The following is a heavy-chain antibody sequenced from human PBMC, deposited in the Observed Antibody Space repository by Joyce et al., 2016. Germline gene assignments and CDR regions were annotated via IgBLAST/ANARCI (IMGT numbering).Heavy chain of an antibody. J-gene: IGHJ2*01. D-gene: IGHD7-27*01. V-gene: IGHV1-69*01. CDR1: GGTFSRYA. Sequence: QVQLVQSGAEVKKPGSSVKVSCKASGGTFSRYALSWVRQAPGQGLEWMGGINPVVGTANYAQKFQGRLTITADESTTTAYMDLSSLRSGDTAVYFCAKSDWGDSKWYFDLWGRGTLLTVSS. CDR3: AKSDWGDSKWYFDL. CDR2: INPVVGTA.